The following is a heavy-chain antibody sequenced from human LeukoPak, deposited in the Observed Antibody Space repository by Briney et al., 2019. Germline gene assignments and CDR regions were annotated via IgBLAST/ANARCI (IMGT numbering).Heavy chain of an antibody. D-gene: IGHD6-19*01. Sequence: GGSPRLSCAASGFTFSSYAMSWVRQAPGKGLEWVSAISGSGGSTYYADSVKGRFTISRDNSKNTLYLQMNSLRAEDTAVYYCAKDGVIAVAGYSPRWFDPWGRGTLVTVPS. CDR3: AKDGVIAVAGYSPRWFDP. J-gene: IGHJ5*02. CDR1: GFTFSSYA. V-gene: IGHV3-23*01. CDR2: ISGSGGST.